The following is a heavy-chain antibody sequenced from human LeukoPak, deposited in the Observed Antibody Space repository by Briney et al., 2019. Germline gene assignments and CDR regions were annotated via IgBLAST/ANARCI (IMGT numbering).Heavy chain of an antibody. V-gene: IGHV3-15*01. CDR2: IKSKTDGGTT. Sequence: GGSLRLSCAASGFTFSNAWMSWVRQAPGKGLEWVGRIKSKTDGGTTDYAAPVKGRFTISRDDSKNTLYLQVNSLKTEDTAVYYCTTLPNYDFWSGQSDYWGQGTLVTVSS. D-gene: IGHD3-3*01. J-gene: IGHJ4*02. CDR3: TTLPNYDFWSGQSDY. CDR1: GFTFSNAW.